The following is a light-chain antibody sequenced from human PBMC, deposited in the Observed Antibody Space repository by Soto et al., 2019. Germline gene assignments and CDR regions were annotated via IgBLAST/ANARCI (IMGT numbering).Light chain of an antibody. V-gene: IGKV3-15*01. CDR2: GAS. CDR1: KSVSSN. J-gene: IGKJ2*01. CDR3: QQYNKWPMYT. Sequence: EIVMTQSPATLSVSPGERATLSCRASKSVSSNLAWYQQKPGQAPRLLIYGASTRATGIPARFSGSGSGTEFTLTISSLQSEDFAVNYCQQYNKWPMYTFGQGTKLEIK.